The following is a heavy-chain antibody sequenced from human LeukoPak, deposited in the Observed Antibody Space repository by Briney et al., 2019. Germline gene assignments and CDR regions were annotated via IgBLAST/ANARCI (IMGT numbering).Heavy chain of an antibody. CDR3: ARRGGAYYDSSGYYSYYFDY. V-gene: IGHV3-7*03. D-gene: IGHD3-22*01. Sequence: PGGSLRLSCAASGFTFSSYWMSWVRQAPGKGLEWVANIKQDGSEKYYVDSVKGRFTISRDNAKNSLYLQMNSLRAEDTALYYCARRGGAYYDSSGYYSYYFDYWGQGTLVTVSS. J-gene: IGHJ4*02. CDR1: GFTFSSYW. CDR2: IKQDGSEK.